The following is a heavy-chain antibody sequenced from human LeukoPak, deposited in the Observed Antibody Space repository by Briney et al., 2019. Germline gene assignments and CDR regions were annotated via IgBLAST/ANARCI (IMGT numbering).Heavy chain of an antibody. CDR2: IYYSGST. D-gene: IGHD6-19*01. CDR1: GYSISSGYY. Sequence: SETLSLTCTVSGYSISSGYYWGWIRQPPGKGLEWIGYIYYSGSTNYNPSLKSRVTISVDTSKNQFSLKLSSVTAADTAVYYCARVRAARGGIAVAYFDYWGQGTLVTVSS. V-gene: IGHV4-61*01. J-gene: IGHJ4*02. CDR3: ARVRAARGGIAVAYFDY.